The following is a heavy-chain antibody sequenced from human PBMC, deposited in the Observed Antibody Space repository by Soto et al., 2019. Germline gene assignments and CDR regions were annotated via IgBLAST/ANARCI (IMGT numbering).Heavy chain of an antibody. CDR1: GFSSSRSSYF. J-gene: IGHJ5*02. CDR3: ARGTTWPLWFDP. CDR2: IYYSGST. Sequence: LETLPLTCTFSGFSSSRSSYFWGWIRQPPGKGLEWIGSIYYSGSTYYNPSLKSRVTMSEDTSKNQFSLKLSSVAATDTAVYYCARGTTWPLWFDPWGQGTLVTVSS. V-gene: IGHV4-39*01.